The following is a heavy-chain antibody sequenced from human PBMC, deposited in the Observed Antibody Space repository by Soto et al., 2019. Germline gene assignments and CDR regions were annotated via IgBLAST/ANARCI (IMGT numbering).Heavy chain of an antibody. D-gene: IGHD5-18*01. CDR1: GGTFSSYA. Sequence: SVKVSCKASGGTFSSYAISWVRQAPGQGLEWMGGIIPIFGTANYAQKFQGRVTITADESTSTAYMELSSLRSEDTAVYYCARASDTAMAAHYYGMDVWGQGTTVTVSS. J-gene: IGHJ6*02. CDR3: ARASDTAMAAHYYGMDV. V-gene: IGHV1-69*13. CDR2: IIPIFGTA.